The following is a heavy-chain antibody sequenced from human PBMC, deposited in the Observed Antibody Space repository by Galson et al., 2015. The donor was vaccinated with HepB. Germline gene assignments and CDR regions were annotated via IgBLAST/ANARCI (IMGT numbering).Heavy chain of an antibody. CDR1: GFTFSSYS. CDR2: ISSSSSTI. J-gene: IGHJ6*03. CDR3: ASILYYYYMDV. V-gene: IGHV3-48*01. Sequence: SLRLSCAASGFTFSSYSMNWVRQAPGKGLEWVSYISSSSSTIYYADSVRGRFTISRDNAKNSLYLQMNSLRAEDTAVYYCASILYYYYMDVWGKGTTVTVSS.